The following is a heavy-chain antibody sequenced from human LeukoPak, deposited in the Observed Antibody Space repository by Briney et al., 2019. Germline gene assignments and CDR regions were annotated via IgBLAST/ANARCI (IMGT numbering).Heavy chain of an antibody. J-gene: IGHJ4*02. CDR3: VKEGEGHSYAPKTGPPN. Sequence: GGSLRLSCAASGFSFSSCAMSWVRQAPGKGPQWLSFVSYDGNSRYYADSLKGRFTISRDNSANTVYLQMNNLADEDTAVYYCVKEGEGHSYAPKTGPPNWGQGTLVTVSS. V-gene: IGHV3-23*01. CDR2: VSYDGNSR. D-gene: IGHD2-2*01. CDR1: GFSFSSCA.